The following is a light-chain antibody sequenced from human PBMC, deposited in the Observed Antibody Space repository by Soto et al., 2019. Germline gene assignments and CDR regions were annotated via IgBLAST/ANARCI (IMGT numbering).Light chain of an antibody. CDR3: QQRSNWPRT. Sequence: EIVLTQSPATLSLSPGERATLSCRASQGVSRNLAWYQQKPGQAPRLLIYDASNRATGIPARFSGSGSWTDFTLTISSLEPEDFAVYYCQQRSNWPRTFGQGTKLEIK. CDR1: QGVSRN. CDR2: DAS. J-gene: IGKJ2*01. V-gene: IGKV3-11*01.